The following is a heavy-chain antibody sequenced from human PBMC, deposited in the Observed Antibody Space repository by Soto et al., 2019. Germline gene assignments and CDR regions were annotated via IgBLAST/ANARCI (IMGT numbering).Heavy chain of an antibody. D-gene: IGHD2-15*01. V-gene: IGHV4-31*03. J-gene: IGHJ4*02. CDR2: IYYRGKT. CDR1: GXSVARGTYD. Sequence: TLSLPCTVSGXSVARGTYDSTWIRQHRGQGLEWLGYIYYRGKTYYNPYLESRVSISLDKYENQFSLKLSSVTAADKAVYYCARSGYGRTDFDHWGQGERGPVS. CDR3: ARSGYGRTDFDH.